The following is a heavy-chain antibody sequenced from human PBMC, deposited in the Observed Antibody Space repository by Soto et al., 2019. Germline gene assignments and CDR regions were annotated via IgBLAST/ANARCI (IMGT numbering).Heavy chain of an antibody. CDR2: IYASGST. CDR1: GGSISSHY. V-gene: IGHV4-4*07. Sequence: PSETLSLTYSVSGGSISSHYWSWIRQPAGKGLEWIGRIYASGSTNYNPSLKSRVTMSLDTSRNQFSLKLTSVTAADTAMYYCARAGGYEVQGNNWFDPWGQGTLVTVSS. CDR3: ARAGGYEVQGNNWFDP. D-gene: IGHD5-12*01. J-gene: IGHJ5*02.